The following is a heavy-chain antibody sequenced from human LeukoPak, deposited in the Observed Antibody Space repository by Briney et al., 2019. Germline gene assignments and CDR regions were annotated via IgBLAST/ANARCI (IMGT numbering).Heavy chain of an antibody. V-gene: IGHV4-59*01. D-gene: IGHD3-16*01. CDR2: IYYSGST. CDR1: GGSISSYY. J-gene: IGHJ6*03. Sequence: PSETLSLTCTVSGGSISSYYWSWIRQPPGKGLEWIGYIYYSGSTNYNPSLKSRITMSVDTSKNQFSLKLSSVTAADPAVYYCARDWGRSYYYMDVWGKGTTVTVSS. CDR3: ARDWGRSYYYMDV.